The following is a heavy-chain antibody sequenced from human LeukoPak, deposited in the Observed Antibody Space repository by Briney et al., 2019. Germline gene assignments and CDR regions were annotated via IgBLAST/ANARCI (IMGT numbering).Heavy chain of an antibody. Sequence: GGSLRLSCAASGFTFNSYVMSWVRQAPGKGLEWVSVIFSGGNTYYADSVKGRFTISRDNSKNTLYLQMNSLRAEDTAVYYCARSRPDFDYWGQGTLVTVSS. V-gene: IGHV3-53*01. CDR2: IFSGGNT. D-gene: IGHD2-2*01. CDR1: GFTFNSYV. J-gene: IGHJ4*02. CDR3: ARSRPDFDY.